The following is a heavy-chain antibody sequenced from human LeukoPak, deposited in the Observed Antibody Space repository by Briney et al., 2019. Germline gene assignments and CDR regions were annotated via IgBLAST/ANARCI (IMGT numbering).Heavy chain of an antibody. V-gene: IGHV5-51*01. CDR2: IYPGDSVT. D-gene: IGHD4-17*01. CDR1: GYSFTSYW. CDR3: ARQDYGDDHFDY. J-gene: IGHJ4*02. Sequence: GESLKISCKGSGYSFTSYWIGWVRQMPGKGLEWMGIIYPGDSVTRYGPSFQGQVTISADKSINTAYLQWSSLRASDTAMYYCARQDYGDDHFDYWGQGTLVTVSS.